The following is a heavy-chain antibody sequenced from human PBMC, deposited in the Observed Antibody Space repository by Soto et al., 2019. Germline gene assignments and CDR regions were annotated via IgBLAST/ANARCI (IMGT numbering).Heavy chain of an antibody. D-gene: IGHD3-22*01. CDR2: ISYDGSNK. Sequence: QVQLVESGGGVVQPGRSLRLSCAASGFTFSSYGMHWVRQAPGKGLEWVAVISYDGSNKYYADSVKGRFTISRDNSKNTLYLQMNSLRAEDTAVYYCAKEGYDSSGYYPSTGNYGMDVWGQGTTVTVSS. V-gene: IGHV3-30*18. CDR3: AKEGYDSSGYYPSTGNYGMDV. J-gene: IGHJ6*02. CDR1: GFTFSSYG.